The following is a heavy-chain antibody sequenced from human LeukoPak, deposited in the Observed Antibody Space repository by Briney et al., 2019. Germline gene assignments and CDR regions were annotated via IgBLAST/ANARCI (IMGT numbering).Heavy chain of an antibody. Sequence: SQTLSLTCAISGDSVSSNSAAWNWIRQSPSRGLEWLGRTYYRSKWYNDYAVSVKSRITINPDTSKNQFSLQLNSVTPEDTAVYYCARCGEPSYDILTGYSRFDYWGQGTLVTVSS. CDR1: GDSVSSNSAA. CDR2: TYYRSKWYN. V-gene: IGHV6-1*01. J-gene: IGHJ4*02. D-gene: IGHD3-9*01. CDR3: ARCGEPSYDILTGYSRFDY.